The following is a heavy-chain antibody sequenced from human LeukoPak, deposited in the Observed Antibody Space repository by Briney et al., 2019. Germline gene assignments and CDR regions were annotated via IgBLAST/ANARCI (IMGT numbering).Heavy chain of an antibody. V-gene: IGHV3-23*01. Sequence: PGGSLRLSCAASGFTFSSYAMSWVRQAPGKGLEWVSAISGSGGSTYYADSVKGRFTISRDNSKNTLYLQMNSLRAEDTAVYYCAKEGYCSSTSCWYDYMDVWGKGTTVTVSS. CDR1: GFTFSSYA. J-gene: IGHJ6*03. CDR2: ISGSGGST. D-gene: IGHD2-2*01. CDR3: AKEGYCSSTSCWYDYMDV.